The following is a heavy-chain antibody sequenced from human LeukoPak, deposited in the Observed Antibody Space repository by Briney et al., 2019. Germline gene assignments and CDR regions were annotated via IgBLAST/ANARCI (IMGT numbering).Heavy chain of an antibody. CDR2: IDKKTKNYET. CDR3: TRDAGTYNWLDP. V-gene: IGHV3-73*01. J-gene: IGHJ5*02. Sequence: GGSLRLSCAASGFTFSDCSIHWVRQASGKGLEWVGLIDKKTKNYETAYAASVRGRFNISRDDSQNTAYLQMYSLETEDTALYYCTRDAGTYNWLDPWGQGTLVTVSS. CDR1: GFTFSDCS. D-gene: IGHD1-26*01.